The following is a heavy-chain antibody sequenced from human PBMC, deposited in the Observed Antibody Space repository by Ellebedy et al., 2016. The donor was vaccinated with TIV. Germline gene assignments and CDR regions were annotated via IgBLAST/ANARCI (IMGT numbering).Heavy chain of an antibody. CDR1: GFTFSSYT. CDR2: ISDSSSTI. V-gene: IGHV3-48*04. CDR3: ARNRYYGQDY. D-gene: IGHD3-10*01. Sequence: GESLKISCAASGFTFSSYTMNWVRQAPGKGLEWVSYISDSSSTIYYADSVKGRFTVSRDNAKSSLYLQMNSLRAEDTAVYYCARNRYYGQDYWGQGALVTVSS. J-gene: IGHJ4*02.